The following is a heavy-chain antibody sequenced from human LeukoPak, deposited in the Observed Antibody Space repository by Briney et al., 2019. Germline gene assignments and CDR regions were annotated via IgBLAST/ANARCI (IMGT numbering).Heavy chain of an antibody. CDR3: AKGRYFGEHYFDS. V-gene: IGHV3-23*01. Sequence: GGSLRLSRAASGFTFSGYAMTWVRQAPGKGLEWVSTISGSGSSTYYADSMKGRFTISRDNSNNTLYLQMNSLRAEDTAVYYCAKGRYFGEHYFDSWGQGTLVTVSS. J-gene: IGHJ4*02. CDR2: ISGSGSST. CDR1: GFTFSGYA. D-gene: IGHD3-10*01.